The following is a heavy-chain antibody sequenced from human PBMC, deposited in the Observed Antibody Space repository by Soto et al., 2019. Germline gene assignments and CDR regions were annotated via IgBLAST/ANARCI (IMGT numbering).Heavy chain of an antibody. CDR3: ASSLSSIFGVDSDY. D-gene: IGHD3-3*01. J-gene: IGHJ4*02. Sequence: QVQLQESGPGLVKPSGTLSLTCAVSSGSISSSNWWSWVRQPPGKGLEWIGEIYHSGSTNYNPSLKSRVXXXXXXXXXXXXXXXXXXXXXXTAVYYCASSLSSIFGVDSDYWGQGTLVTVSS. CDR2: IYHSGST. CDR1: SGSISSSNW. V-gene: IGHV4-4*02.